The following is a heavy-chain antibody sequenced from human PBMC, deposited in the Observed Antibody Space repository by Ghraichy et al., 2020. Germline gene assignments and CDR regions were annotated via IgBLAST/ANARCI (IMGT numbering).Heavy chain of an antibody. D-gene: IGHD2-2*01. V-gene: IGHV3-7*03. CDR2: IKQDGSEK. CDR3: ARGFSTMPNWFDP. J-gene: IGHJ5*02. CDR1: GFTFSSYW. Sequence: GGSLRLSCAVSGFTFSSYWMSWVRQAPGKGLEWVAIIKQDGSEKYYVDSVKGRFTISRDNAKNSLYLQMNSLRAEDTAVYHWARGFSTMPNWFDPWGQGTLVTGSS.